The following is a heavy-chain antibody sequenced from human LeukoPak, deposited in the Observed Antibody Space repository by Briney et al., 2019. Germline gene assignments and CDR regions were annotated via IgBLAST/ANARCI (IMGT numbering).Heavy chain of an antibody. V-gene: IGHV4-30-2*01. CDR2: IYHSGST. J-gene: IGHJ5*02. CDR3: ATRVVSSPPGWFDP. D-gene: IGHD2-15*01. Sequence: PSQTLSLTCAVSGGSISSGGYSWSWIRQPAGKGLEWIGYIYHSGSTYYNPSLKSRVTISVDRSKNQFSLKLSSVTAADTAVYYCATRVVSSPPGWFDPWGQGTLVTVSS. CDR1: GGSISSGGYS.